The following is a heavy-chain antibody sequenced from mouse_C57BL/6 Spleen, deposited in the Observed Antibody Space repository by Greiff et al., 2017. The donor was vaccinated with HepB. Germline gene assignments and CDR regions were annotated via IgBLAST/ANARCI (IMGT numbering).Heavy chain of an antibody. V-gene: IGHV1-22*01. CDR3: AREVYYYGSSPAWFAY. CDR2: INPNNGGT. Sequence: DVQLQESGPELVKPGASVKMSCKASGYTFTDYNMHWVKQSHGKSLEWIGYINPNNGGTSYNQKFKGKATLTVNKSSSTAYMELRSLTSEDSAVYYCAREVYYYGSSPAWFAYWGQGTLVTVSA. D-gene: IGHD1-1*01. J-gene: IGHJ3*01. CDR1: GYTFTDYN.